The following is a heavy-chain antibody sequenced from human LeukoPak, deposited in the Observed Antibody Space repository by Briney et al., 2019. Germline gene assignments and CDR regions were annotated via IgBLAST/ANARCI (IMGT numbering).Heavy chain of an antibody. CDR2: INSDGCST. V-gene: IGHV3-74*01. Sequence: GGSLRLSCAASGFTFSSYWMHWVRQTPGKGLWCGSRINSDGCSTSYADSVKGRFTNSRDHAKNTLYLQMNGLRAEDTAVYYCARDKVRGWDAFDIWGPGTMVTVSS. D-gene: IGHD1-26*01. CDR3: ARDKVRGWDAFDI. CDR1: GFTFSSYW. J-gene: IGHJ3*02.